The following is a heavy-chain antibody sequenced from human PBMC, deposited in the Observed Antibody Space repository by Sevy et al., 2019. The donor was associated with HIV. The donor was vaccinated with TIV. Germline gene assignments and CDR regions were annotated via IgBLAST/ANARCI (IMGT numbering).Heavy chain of an antibody. CDR2: LSFGCGKI. CDR3: AREGCTRPHDY. CDR1: GFAFYDYS. D-gene: IGHD2-8*01. V-gene: IGHV3-23*01. J-gene: IGHJ4*02. Sequence: GESLKISCAASGFAFYDYSMSWIRQAPGKGLEWVATLSFGCGKINYADSVKGRFTMSRDNSKNSFYLQMDNLRVEDTALYYCAREGCTRPHDYWGQGTRVIVSS.